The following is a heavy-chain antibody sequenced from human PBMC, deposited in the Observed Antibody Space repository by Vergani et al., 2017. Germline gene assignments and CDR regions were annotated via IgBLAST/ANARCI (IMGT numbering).Heavy chain of an antibody. CDR1: GFTLSNYD. CDR3: AKHFRGWGIDY. CDR2: IQFDGSNQ. D-gene: IGHD3-16*01. Sequence: QLLESGGGVVQRGGSLRLSCATSGFTLSNYDMQWIRQGPGKGLEFVAFIQFDGSNQYYADSVKGRFTLYRDFSKNTLYLQMNSLRTDDTATYYCAKHFRGWGIDYWGQGTQVIVSS. V-gene: IGHV3-30*02. J-gene: IGHJ4*02.